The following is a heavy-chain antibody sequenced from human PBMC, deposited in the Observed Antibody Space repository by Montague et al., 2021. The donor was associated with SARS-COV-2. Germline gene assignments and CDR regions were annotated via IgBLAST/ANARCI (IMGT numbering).Heavy chain of an antibody. CDR2: IYTSGST. V-gene: IGHV4-61*02. CDR3: ARDQGRSYDCWGGYFEWLGGDYYYGMDV. D-gene: IGHD3-3*01. J-gene: IGHJ6*02. Sequence: TLSLTCTVSGGSISSGSYYWSWIRQPAGKGLEWIGRIYTSGSTNYNPSLKSRVTISVDTSKNQFSLKLSSVTAADTAVYYCARDQGRSYDCWGGYFEWLGGDYYYGMDVWGQGTAVTVSS. CDR1: GGSISSGSYY.